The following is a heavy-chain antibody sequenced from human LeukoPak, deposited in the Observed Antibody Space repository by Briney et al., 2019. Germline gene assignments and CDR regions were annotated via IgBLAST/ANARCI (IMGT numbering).Heavy chain of an antibody. CDR3: AREETEVKEGAGDY. D-gene: IGHD4-23*01. Sequence: PSENLSLTCTVSGGSISSGDYYWSWIRQPPGKGLEWIGYIYYSGSTYYNPSLKSRVTISVDTSKNQFSLKLSSVTAADTAVYYCAREETEVKEGAGDYWGQGTLVTVSS. V-gene: IGHV4-30-4*08. CDR2: IYYSGST. J-gene: IGHJ4*02. CDR1: GGSISSGDYY.